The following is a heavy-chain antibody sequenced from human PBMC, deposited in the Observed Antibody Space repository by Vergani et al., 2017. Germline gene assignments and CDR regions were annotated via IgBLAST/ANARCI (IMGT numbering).Heavy chain of an antibody. CDR2: ISWNSGSI. Sequence: EVQLLESGGGLVQPGGSLRLSCAASGFTFDDYAMHWVRQAQGKGLGWVSGISWNSGSIGYADSVKGRFTISRDNAKNSLYLQMNSLRAEDTAVYYCARDGYALDYRGYFDLWGRGTLVTVSS. V-gene: IGHV3-9*01. CDR1: GFTFDDYA. J-gene: IGHJ2*01. D-gene: IGHD4-11*01. CDR3: ARDGYALDYRGYFDL.